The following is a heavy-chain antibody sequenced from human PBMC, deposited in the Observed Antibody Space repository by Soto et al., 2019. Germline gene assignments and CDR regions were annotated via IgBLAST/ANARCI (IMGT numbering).Heavy chain of an antibody. Sequence: SETLSLTCAVSGYSISSGYYWGWIRQPPGKGLEWIGCIYHSGSTYYNPSLKSRVTISVDTSKNQFSLKLSSVTAADTAVYYCARDPGQQPFDYWGQGTLVTVSS. V-gene: IGHV4-38-2*02. CDR3: ARDPGQQPFDY. D-gene: IGHD6-13*01. CDR1: GYSISSGYY. J-gene: IGHJ4*02. CDR2: IYHSGST.